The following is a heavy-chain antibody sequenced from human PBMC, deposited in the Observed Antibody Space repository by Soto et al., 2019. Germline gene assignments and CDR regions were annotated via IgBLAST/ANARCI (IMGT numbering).Heavy chain of an antibody. CDR3: VKDESINWYSGHFRH. J-gene: IGHJ1*01. CDR2: IYYSGST. Sequence: SETLSLTCTVSGGSISSGDYYWSWIRQPPGKGLEWIGYIYYSGSTYYNPSLKSRVTISVDTSKNSLHLQMNSLSAEDTAFYYCVKDESINWYSGHFRHWGQGTLVTVSS. D-gene: IGHD6-13*01. V-gene: IGHV4-30-4*02. CDR1: GGSISSGDYY.